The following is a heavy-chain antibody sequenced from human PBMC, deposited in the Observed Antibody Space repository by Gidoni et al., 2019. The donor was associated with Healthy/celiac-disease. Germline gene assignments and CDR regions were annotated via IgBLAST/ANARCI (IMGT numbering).Heavy chain of an antibody. D-gene: IGHD1-26*01. J-gene: IGHJ4*02. Sequence: QVQLQESGPGLVKPSQTLSLTCTVSVGSLSSGGYYWSWIRQHPGKGLEWIGYIYYSGSTYYNPSLKSRVTISVDTSKNQFSLKLSSVTAADTAVYYCARAGVVGATIDYWGQGTLVTVSS. CDR3: ARAGVVGATIDY. CDR2: IYYSGST. V-gene: IGHV4-31*03. CDR1: VGSLSSGGYY.